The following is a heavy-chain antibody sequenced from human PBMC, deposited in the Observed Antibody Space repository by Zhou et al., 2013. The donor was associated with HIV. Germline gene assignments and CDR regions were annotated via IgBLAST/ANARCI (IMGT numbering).Heavy chain of an antibody. J-gene: IGHJ6*03. D-gene: IGHD3-10*01. Sequence: QVQLVQSGAEVKKPGSSVKVSCKASGGTFSSYAISWVRQAPGQGLEWMGWISVYNGDTQYAQKFQGRVTVTTDIPSNTAYMDLTSLTADDTAVYYCARGHGFYQYMDVWGQGTTVTVSS. CDR2: ISVYNGDT. CDR1: GGTFSSYA. CDR3: ARGHGFYQYMDV. V-gene: IGHV1-18*01.